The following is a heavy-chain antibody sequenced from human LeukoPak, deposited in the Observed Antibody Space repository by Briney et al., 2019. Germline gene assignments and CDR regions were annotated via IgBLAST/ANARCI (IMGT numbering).Heavy chain of an antibody. CDR1: GYTFSNSY. V-gene: IGHV1-46*01. CDR3: ARDVEDYYDSSGYYYEYFQH. J-gene: IGHJ1*01. D-gene: IGHD3-22*01. CDR2: INPSGDST. Sequence: ASVKVSCKASGYTFSNSYMHWVRQAPGQGLEWLGRINPSGDSTTYAQNFQGRVTMTRDTSTSTVYMVLSSLRSEDTAVYYCARDVEDYYDSSGYYYEYFQHWGQGTLVTVSS.